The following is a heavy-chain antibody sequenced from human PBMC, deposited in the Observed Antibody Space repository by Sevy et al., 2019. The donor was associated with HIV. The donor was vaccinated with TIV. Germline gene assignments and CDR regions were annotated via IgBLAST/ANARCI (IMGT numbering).Heavy chain of an antibody. J-gene: IGHJ4*02. CDR2: SKTKTDDETT. V-gene: IGHV3-15*01. Sequence: GGSLRLSCAASGFTFINAWMNWVRQAPGKGLEWVGRSKTKTDDETTDYASPVKGRFSISRDDSKNTLLQQMNSRKAEETAVYYGTTLGSWSGSWDKGGQGTLVTVSS. D-gene: IGHD6-13*01. CDR3: TTLGSWSGSWDK. CDR1: GFTFINAW.